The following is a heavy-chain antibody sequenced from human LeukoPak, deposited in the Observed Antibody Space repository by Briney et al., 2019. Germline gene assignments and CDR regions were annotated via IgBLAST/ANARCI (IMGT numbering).Heavy chain of an antibody. CDR2: ISYDGSNK. J-gene: IGHJ4*02. CDR3: AKLSYYDSSGYSPIDY. V-gene: IGHV3-30*18. CDR1: GFTFSSYG. Sequence: GGSLRLSCAASGFTFSSYGMHWVRQAPGKGLEWVAVISYDGSNKYYADSVKGRFTISRDNSKNTLYLQMNSLRAEDTAVYYCAKLSYYDSSGYSPIDYWGQGTLVTVSS. D-gene: IGHD3-22*01.